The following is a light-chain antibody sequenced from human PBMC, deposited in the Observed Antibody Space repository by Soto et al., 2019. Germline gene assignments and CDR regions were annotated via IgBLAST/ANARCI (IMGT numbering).Light chain of an antibody. CDR2: WAS. V-gene: IGKV4-1*01. J-gene: IGKJ1*01. Sequence: DIVMTHSPDSLAVSLGERATINCKSLQSVLYSSNNKNYLAWYQQKPGQPPKLLIYWASTRESGVPDRFSGSGSETDFTLTISSLQAEDVAVYYCQQYYSTPRTFGQGTKVEIK. CDR1: QSVLYSSNNKNY. CDR3: QQYYSTPRT.